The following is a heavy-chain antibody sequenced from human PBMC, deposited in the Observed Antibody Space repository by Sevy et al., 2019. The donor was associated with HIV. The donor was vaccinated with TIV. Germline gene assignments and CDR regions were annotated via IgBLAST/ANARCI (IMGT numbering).Heavy chain of an antibody. CDR1: GYTFINYG. D-gene: IGHD3-22*01. CDR2: ISAYNGNT. V-gene: IGHV1-18*01. CDR3: ARVGDSGGYYVSDR. J-gene: IGHJ5*02. Sequence: ASVKVSCEASGYTFINYGISWVRQAPGQGLEWMGWISAYNGNTDYALKFQGRVTMTTNASTSTAYMELRSLTSDDTAFYYCARVGDSGGYYVSDRWGQGTLVTVSS.